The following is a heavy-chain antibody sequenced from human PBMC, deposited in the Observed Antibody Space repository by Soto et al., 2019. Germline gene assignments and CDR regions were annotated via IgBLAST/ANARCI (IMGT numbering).Heavy chain of an antibody. D-gene: IGHD3-16*01. CDR2: ISGSGGST. V-gene: IGHV3-23*01. Sequence: GGSLRLSCAASGFTFSSYAMSWVRQAPGKGLEWVSAISGSGGSTYYADSVKGRFTISRDNSKNTLYLQMNSLRAEDTAVYYCAKDMGGLTSQNNWFDPWGLGTLVTVSS. CDR1: GFTFSSYA. CDR3: AKDMGGLTSQNNWFDP. J-gene: IGHJ5*02.